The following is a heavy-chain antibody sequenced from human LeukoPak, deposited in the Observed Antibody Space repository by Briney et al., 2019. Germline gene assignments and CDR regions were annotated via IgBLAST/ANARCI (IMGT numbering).Heavy chain of an antibody. J-gene: IGHJ4*02. Sequence: SQTLSLTCAISGDSVSSNSAAWNWIRQSPSRGLEWLERTYYRSKWYNDYAVSVKSRITINPDTSKNQFSLQLNSVPPEDTAVYYCARESRYSYGLGEYYFDYWGQGTLVTVSS. CDR3: ARESRYSYGLGEYYFDY. CDR1: GDSVSSNSAA. D-gene: IGHD5-18*01. V-gene: IGHV6-1*01. CDR2: TYYRSKWYN.